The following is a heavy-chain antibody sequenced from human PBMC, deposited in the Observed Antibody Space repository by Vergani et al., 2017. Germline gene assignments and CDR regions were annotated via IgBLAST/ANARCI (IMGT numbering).Heavy chain of an antibody. D-gene: IGHD3-10*01. CDR2: ISGSGGST. Sequence: VQLVESGGGVVQPGRSLRLSCAASGFTFSSYAMSWVRQAPGKGLEWVSAISGSGGSTYYADSVKGRFTISRDNSKNTLYLQMNSLRAEDTAVYYCAKQLLWFGERDWFDPWGQGTLVTVSS. CDR3: AKQLLWFGERDWFDP. J-gene: IGHJ5*02. CDR1: GFTFSSYA. V-gene: IGHV3-23*04.